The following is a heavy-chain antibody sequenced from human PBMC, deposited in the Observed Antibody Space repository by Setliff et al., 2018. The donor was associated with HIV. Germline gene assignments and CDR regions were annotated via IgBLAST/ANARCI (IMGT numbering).Heavy chain of an antibody. V-gene: IGHV4-61*01. CDR1: GGSVGSGSYY. J-gene: IGHJ4*02. D-gene: IGHD4-17*01. CDR3: ARDPPGHGDSNDY. CDR2: IYYTWST. Sequence: PSETLSLTCTVSGGSVGSGSYYWSWIRQPPGKGLEYIGYIYYTWSTTYNPSPKSRVSMSIDTSKNQFSLRLTSVTAADTAVYYCARDPPGHGDSNDYWGQGTLVTVSS.